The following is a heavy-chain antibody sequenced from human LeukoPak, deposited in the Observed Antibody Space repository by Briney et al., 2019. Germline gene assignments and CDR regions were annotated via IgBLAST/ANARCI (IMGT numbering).Heavy chain of an antibody. V-gene: IGHV3-23*01. CDR1: GFPFSSYN. CDR2: ISGRDGST. CDR3: AKSGGVRFDP. D-gene: IGHD3-16*01. J-gene: IGHJ5*02. Sequence: GGSLRLSCAASGFPFSSYNINWVRQTPGKGLEWVSAISGRDGSTYYADSVKGRFSISRDNSKNTLYLQMNSLRAEDTAIYYCAKSGGVRFDPWGQGTLVTVSS.